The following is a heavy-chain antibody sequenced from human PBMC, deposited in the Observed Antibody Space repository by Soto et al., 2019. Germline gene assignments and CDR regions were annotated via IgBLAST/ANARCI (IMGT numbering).Heavy chain of an antibody. CDR3: ARRSNPDRGYSYGYPYDYYGMDV. D-gene: IGHD5-18*01. V-gene: IGHV5-10-1*01. CDR2: IDPSDSYT. J-gene: IGHJ6*02. CDR1: GYSFTSYL. Sequence: AGESLEIYCKGSGYSFTSYLISWVRQMPGKGLEWMGRIDPSDSYTNYSPSFQGHVTISADKSISTAYLQWSSLKASDTAMYYCARRSNPDRGYSYGYPYDYYGMDVWGQGTTVTVSS.